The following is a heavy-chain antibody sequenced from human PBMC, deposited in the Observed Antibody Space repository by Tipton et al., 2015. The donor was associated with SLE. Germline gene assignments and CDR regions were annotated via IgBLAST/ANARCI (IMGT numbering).Heavy chain of an antibody. J-gene: IGHJ4*02. CDR2: ISSSSSYI. Sequence: SLRLSCAASGFTFSSYSMNWVRQAPGKGLEWVSSISSSSSYIYYADSVKGRFTISRDNAENSLYLQMNSLRAEDTAVYYCARDLRTVVNYYWGQGTLVTVSS. CDR1: GFTFSSYS. D-gene: IGHD4-23*01. V-gene: IGHV3-21*01. CDR3: ARDLRTVVNYY.